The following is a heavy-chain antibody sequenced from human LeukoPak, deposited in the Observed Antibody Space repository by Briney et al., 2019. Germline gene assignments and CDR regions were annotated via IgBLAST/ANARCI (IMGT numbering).Heavy chain of an antibody. V-gene: IGHV4-4*02. J-gene: IGHJ2*01. CDR3: ARGGGAAKPPRYWYFDL. D-gene: IGHD1-14*01. CDR2: IYHSGST. CDR1: GGSISSSNW. Sequence: KTSGTLSLTCAVSGGSISSSNWWSWVRQPPGKGLEWIGEIYHSGSTNYNPSLKSRVTISVDTSKNQFSLKLSSVTAADTAVYYCARGGGAAKPPRYWYFDLWGRGTLVTVSS.